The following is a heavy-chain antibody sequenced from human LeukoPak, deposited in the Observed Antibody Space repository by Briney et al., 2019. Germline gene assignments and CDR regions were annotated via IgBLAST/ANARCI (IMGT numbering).Heavy chain of an antibody. CDR1: GGTFSSYA. V-gene: IGHV1-69*13. Sequence: SVKVSCKASGGTFSSYAISWVRQAPGQGLEWMGGIIPIFGTANYAQKFQGRVTITADESTSTAYMELSSLRSEDTAMYYCAGLGYYDILTGSWRAFDIWGQGTMVTVSS. CDR3: AGLGYYDILTGSWRAFDI. CDR2: IIPIFGTA. D-gene: IGHD3-9*01. J-gene: IGHJ3*02.